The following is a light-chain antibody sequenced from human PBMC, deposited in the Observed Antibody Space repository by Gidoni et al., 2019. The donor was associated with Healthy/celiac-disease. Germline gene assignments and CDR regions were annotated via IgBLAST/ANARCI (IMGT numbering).Light chain of an antibody. CDR1: SSNIGNNY. Sequence: QSVLTQPPSVSAAPGQKVTISFSGSSSNIGNNYVSWYQQLPGTAPKLLIYDNNKRPSGIPDRFSGSKSGTSATLGITGLQAGDEADYYCGTWDSSLSVYVVFGGGTKLTVL. CDR2: DNN. V-gene: IGLV1-51*01. J-gene: IGLJ2*01. CDR3: GTWDSSLSVYVV.